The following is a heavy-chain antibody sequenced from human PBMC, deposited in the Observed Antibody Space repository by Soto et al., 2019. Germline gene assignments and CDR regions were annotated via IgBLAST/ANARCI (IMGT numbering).Heavy chain of an antibody. J-gene: IGHJ4*02. CDR3: ARASLWFGAQGSDY. CDR2: INTNSGGT. CDR1: GYTFTGYY. V-gene: IGHV1-2*02. Sequence: ASLKVSCKASGYTFTGYYMHWVRQAPGQGLEWMGWINTNSGGTNYAQKFQGKVTMTRDTSISTAYMELSRLRSDDTAVYYCARASLWFGAQGSDYWGQGTLVTVSS. D-gene: IGHD3-10*01.